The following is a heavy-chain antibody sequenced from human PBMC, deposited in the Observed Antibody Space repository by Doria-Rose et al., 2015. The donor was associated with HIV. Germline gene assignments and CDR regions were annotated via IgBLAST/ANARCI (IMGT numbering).Heavy chain of an antibody. Sequence: QVTLKESGPVLVKPTETLTLTCTVSGVSLSSPGMGVSWIRQPPGKALEWLANIFSDDESSYKTSLKSRLTISRGSSKSQVVLTMTDMDPVDTATYYCARIKSSRWYHKYYFDFWGQGTLAIVSA. CDR2: IFSDDES. CDR3: ARIKSSRWYHKYYFDF. V-gene: IGHV2-26*01. J-gene: IGHJ4*02. CDR1: GVSLSSPGMG. D-gene: IGHD6-13*01.